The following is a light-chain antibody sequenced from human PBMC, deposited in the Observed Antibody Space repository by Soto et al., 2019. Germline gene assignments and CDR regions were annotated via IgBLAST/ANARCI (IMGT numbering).Light chain of an antibody. CDR3: TSYRSSSTWV. Sequence: QSALTQPASVSGSPGQSVTISCTGTSSDVGGYNYVSWYQQYPGKAPKLMIYEVSNRPSGVSNRFSGSKSGNTASLTISGVQAEDEADYYCTSYRSSSTWVFGGGTKLTVL. CDR2: EVS. CDR1: SSDVGGYNY. V-gene: IGLV2-14*01. J-gene: IGLJ3*02.